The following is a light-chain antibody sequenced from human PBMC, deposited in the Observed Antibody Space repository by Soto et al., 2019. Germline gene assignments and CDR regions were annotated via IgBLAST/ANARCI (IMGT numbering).Light chain of an antibody. CDR3: QQYKSLWT. Sequence: DIQMTQSPSTLSASVGDRVTITLRASQSISAWLAWYQQRPGKAPDLLIYDVSTLESGVPSMFSGSGSETEFTLTISSLQPNDSATYFCQQYKSLWTFGQGTKVEIK. CDR2: DVS. CDR1: QSISAW. J-gene: IGKJ1*01. V-gene: IGKV1-5*01.